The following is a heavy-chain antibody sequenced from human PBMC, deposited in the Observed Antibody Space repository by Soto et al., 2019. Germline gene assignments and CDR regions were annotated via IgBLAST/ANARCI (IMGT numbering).Heavy chain of an antibody. CDR2: INHSGST. V-gene: IGHV4-34*01. D-gene: IGHD3-10*01. Sequence: SETLSLTCAVYGGSFSGYYWSWIRQPPGKGLEWIGEINHSGSTNYNPSLKSRVTISVDTSKNQFSLKLSSVTAADTAVYYCARGRGWNYGSGSRVFDYYYMDVWGKGTTVTVS. CDR1: GGSFSGYY. J-gene: IGHJ6*03. CDR3: ARGRGWNYGSGSRVFDYYYMDV.